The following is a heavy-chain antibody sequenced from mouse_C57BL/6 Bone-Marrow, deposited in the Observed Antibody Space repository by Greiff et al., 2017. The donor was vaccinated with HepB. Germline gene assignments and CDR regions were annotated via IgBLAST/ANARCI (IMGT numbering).Heavy chain of an antibody. CDR3: AKKLYGNFDWYFDV. V-gene: IGHV1-26*01. CDR2: INPNNGGT. Sequence: VQLKQSGPELVKPGASVKISCKASGYTFTDYYMNWVKQSHGKSLEWIGDINPNNGGTSYNQKFKGKATLTVDKSSSTAYMELRSLTSEDSAVYYCAKKLYGNFDWYFDVWGTGTTVTVSS. D-gene: IGHD2-1*01. CDR1: GYTFTDYY. J-gene: IGHJ1*03.